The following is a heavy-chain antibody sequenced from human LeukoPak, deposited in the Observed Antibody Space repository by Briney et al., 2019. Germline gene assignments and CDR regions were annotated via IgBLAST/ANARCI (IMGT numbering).Heavy chain of an antibody. J-gene: IGHJ5*02. CDR1: GFTFSSYE. CDR3: AKDGRTAFDP. CDR2: ISSSGSTI. D-gene: IGHD2-2*01. Sequence: GGSLRLSCAASGFTFSSYEMNWVRQAPGKGLEWVSYISSSGSTIYYADSVKGRFTISRDNSKNTLYLQMNSLRAEDTAVYYCAKDGRTAFDPWGQGTLVTVSS. V-gene: IGHV3-48*03.